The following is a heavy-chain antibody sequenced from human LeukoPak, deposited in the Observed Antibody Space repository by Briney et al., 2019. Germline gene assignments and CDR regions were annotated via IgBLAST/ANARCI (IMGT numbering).Heavy chain of an antibody. V-gene: IGHV4-39*01. Sequence: SETLSLTCTVSDGSISTYYWSWIRQPPGKGLEWIGSIYYSGSTYYNPSLKSRVTISVDTSKNQFSLKLSSVTAADTAVYYCARPGYQLLDAFDIWGQGTMVTVSS. CDR3: ARPGYQLLDAFDI. J-gene: IGHJ3*02. D-gene: IGHD2-2*01. CDR2: IYYSGST. CDR1: DGSISTYY.